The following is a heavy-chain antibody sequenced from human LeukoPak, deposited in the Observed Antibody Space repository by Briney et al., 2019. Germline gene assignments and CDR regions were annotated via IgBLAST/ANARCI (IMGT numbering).Heavy chain of an antibody. D-gene: IGHD4-17*01. V-gene: IGHV4-4*07. Sequence: PSETLSLTCTVSGNSFGDYYWSWIRQPAGKGLEWIGRIYTGGSTTYNPSLKSRVTMSVDTSKSQFSLNLMSVTAADTAVYYCTRDTGTTGEVKFDPWGQGTLVTVSS. CDR1: GNSFGDYY. J-gene: IGHJ5*02. CDR2: IYTGGST. CDR3: TRDTGTTGEVKFDP.